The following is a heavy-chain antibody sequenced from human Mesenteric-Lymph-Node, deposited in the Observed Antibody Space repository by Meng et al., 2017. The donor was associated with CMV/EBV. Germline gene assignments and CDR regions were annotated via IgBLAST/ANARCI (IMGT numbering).Heavy chain of an antibody. J-gene: IGHJ6*02. D-gene: IGHD3-10*01. Sequence: GGSLRLSCTASGFNLKSYSLNWFRQAPGKGLEYVSAISSDGGSTMYADSVKGRFTISRDNSKNTLFLQMGSLRTEDMAVYYCARVGGSGSFYYHGMDVWGQGTTVTVSS. CDR3: ARVGGSGSFYYHGMDV. CDR1: GFNLKSYS. CDR2: ISSDGGST. V-gene: IGHV3-64*02.